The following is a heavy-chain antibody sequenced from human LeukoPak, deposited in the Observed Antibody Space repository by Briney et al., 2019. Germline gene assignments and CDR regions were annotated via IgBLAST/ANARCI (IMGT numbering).Heavy chain of an antibody. D-gene: IGHD1-26*01. J-gene: IGHJ4*02. CDR3: GGGGWSGNYYVIDY. V-gene: IGHV1-18*01. CDR2: ISAYKGNT. CDR1: GYTFTNYG. Sequence: GASVKVSCKASGYTFTNYGISWVRQAPGQGLEWMGRISAYKGNTNYAQKVQGRVTMTTDTSTSTAYMELRSLIFDDTAVYYCGGGGWSGNYYVIDYWGQGTLVTVSS.